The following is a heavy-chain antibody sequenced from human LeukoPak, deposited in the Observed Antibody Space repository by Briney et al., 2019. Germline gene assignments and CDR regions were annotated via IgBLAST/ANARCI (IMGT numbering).Heavy chain of an antibody. CDR2: INPSGGST. V-gene: IGHV1-46*01. CDR1: GYTFTSYY. Sequence: ASVKVSCKASGYTFTSYYMHWVRQAPGQGLEWMGIINPSGGSTSYAQKFQGRVTMTRDMSTSTVYMELSSLRSEDTAVYYCANSPIYYYDSSGYCYKWGQGTMVTVSS. J-gene: IGHJ3*01. D-gene: IGHD3-22*01. CDR3: ANSPIYYYDSSGYCYK.